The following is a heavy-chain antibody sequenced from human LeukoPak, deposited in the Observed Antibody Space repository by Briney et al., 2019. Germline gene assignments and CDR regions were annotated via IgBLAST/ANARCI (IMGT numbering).Heavy chain of an antibody. CDR3: ARDGSSWYPYYYGMDV. V-gene: IGHV3-30*03. D-gene: IGHD6-13*01. J-gene: IGHJ6*02. Sequence: GGSLRLSCAASGFTFSYYGLHWVRQAPGKGLEWVSLISTDASNKNYADSVKGRFTISRDNSKNTLYLQMNSLRAEDTAVYYCARDGSSWYPYYYGMDVWGQGTTVTVSS. CDR1: GFTFSYYG. CDR2: ISTDASNK.